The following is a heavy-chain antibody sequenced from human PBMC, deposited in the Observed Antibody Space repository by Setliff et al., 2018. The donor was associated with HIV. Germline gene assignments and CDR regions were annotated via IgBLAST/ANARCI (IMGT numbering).Heavy chain of an antibody. CDR1: GVSITTDGYY. D-gene: IGHD3-9*01. J-gene: IGHJ4*02. Sequence: SETLSLTCSVSGVSITTDGYYWSWIRHYPGKGLEWIGYMYHSGSTYYHASLASRLIMSLDPSKNQFSLKLNSMTAADTAMYYCAGGRYFRDIRDSRFDFWGQGMLVTVSS. CDR2: MYHSGST. CDR3: AGGRYFRDIRDSRFDF. V-gene: IGHV4-31*03.